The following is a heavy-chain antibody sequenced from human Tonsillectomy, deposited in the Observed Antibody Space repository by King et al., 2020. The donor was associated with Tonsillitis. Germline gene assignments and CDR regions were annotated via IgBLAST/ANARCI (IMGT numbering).Heavy chain of an antibody. V-gene: IGHV1-8*01. CDR3: ARFNWGPYYYGMDV. CDR1: GYTFTAYD. Sequence: QLVQSGAEVKKPGASMKVSCKASGYTFTAYDIKWVRQAAGQGLEWMGWMNPSRGDAGSAQKFQGRITMTRNTSISTAYMELSSLTSEETAIYYCARFNWGPYYYGMDVWGQGTTVTVSS. CDR2: MNPSRGDA. D-gene: IGHD7-27*01. J-gene: IGHJ6*02.